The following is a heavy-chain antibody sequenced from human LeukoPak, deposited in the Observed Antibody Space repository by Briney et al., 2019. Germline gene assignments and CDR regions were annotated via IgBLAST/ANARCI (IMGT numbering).Heavy chain of an antibody. D-gene: IGHD3-16*02. J-gene: IGHJ4*02. Sequence: GASVKASCKASGYTFTSYGISWVRQAPGQGLEWMGWISAYNGKTNYAQKLQDRVTMTTDTSTSTAYMELSSLRSEDTAVYYCAREKVLIKGVIEPFDYWGQGTLVTVSS. V-gene: IGHV1-18*01. CDR1: GYTFTSYG. CDR3: AREKVLIKGVIEPFDY. CDR2: ISAYNGKT.